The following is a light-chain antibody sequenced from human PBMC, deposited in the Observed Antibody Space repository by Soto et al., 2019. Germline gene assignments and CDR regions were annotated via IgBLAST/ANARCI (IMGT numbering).Light chain of an antibody. CDR3: QQYGSSPYT. Sequence: ETVVTQSPGTLSLSPGKRATLSCRASQTVDSNYLAWYQQKPGQAPRLLIYGASTRATGIPDRLSGSGSGTDFTLTISRLEPEDFAVYYCQQYGSSPYTFGQGTRLEIK. V-gene: IGKV3-20*01. CDR2: GAS. CDR1: QTVDSNY. J-gene: IGKJ5*01.